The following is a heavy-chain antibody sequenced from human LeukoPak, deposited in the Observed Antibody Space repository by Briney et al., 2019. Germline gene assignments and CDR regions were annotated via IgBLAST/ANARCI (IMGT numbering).Heavy chain of an antibody. Sequence: SETLSLTCTVSGGSISSSSYYWGWIRQPPGKGLEWIGSIYYSGSTYYNPSLKSRVTISVDTSKNQFSLKLSSVTAADTAVYYCARGLLTIFGVNDYWGQGTLVTVSS. CDR1: GGSISSSSYY. CDR3: ARGLLTIFGVNDY. V-gene: IGHV4-39*07. CDR2: IYYSGST. J-gene: IGHJ4*02. D-gene: IGHD3-3*01.